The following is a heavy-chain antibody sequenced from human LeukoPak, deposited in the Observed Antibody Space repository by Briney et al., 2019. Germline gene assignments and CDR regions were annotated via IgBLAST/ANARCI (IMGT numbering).Heavy chain of an antibody. CDR1: GYTLTELS. Sequence: ASVKVSCKVSGYTLTELSMHWVRQAPGQGLEWMGIINPSGGSTSYAQKFQGRVTMTRDTSTSTVYMELSSLRSEDTAVYYCARAKVSITGTTPYFDYWGQGTLVTVSS. D-gene: IGHD1-7*01. CDR3: ARAKVSITGTTPYFDY. CDR2: INPSGGST. J-gene: IGHJ4*02. V-gene: IGHV1-46*01.